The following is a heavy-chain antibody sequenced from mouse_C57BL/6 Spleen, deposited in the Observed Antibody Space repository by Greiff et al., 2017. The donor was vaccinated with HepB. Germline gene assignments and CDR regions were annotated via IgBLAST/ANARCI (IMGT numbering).Heavy chain of an antibody. CDR2: IDPSDSYT. V-gene: IGHV1-69*01. J-gene: IGHJ2*01. Sequence: VQLQQPGAELVMPGASVKLSCKASGYTFTSYWMHWVKQRPGQGLEWIGEIDPSDSYTNYNQKFKGKSTLTVDKSSSTAYMQLSSLTSDDSAVYYCARSGWSDYWGQGTTLTVSS. D-gene: IGHD1-1*02. CDR1: GYTFTSYW. CDR3: ARSGWSDY.